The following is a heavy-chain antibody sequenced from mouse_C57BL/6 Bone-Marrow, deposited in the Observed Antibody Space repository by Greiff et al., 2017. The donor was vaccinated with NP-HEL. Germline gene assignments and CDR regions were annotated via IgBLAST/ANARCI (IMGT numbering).Heavy chain of an antibody. J-gene: IGHJ2*01. CDR3: ARGKKLYYYGLYFDY. V-gene: IGHV1-47*01. CDR2: FHPYNDDT. D-gene: IGHD1-1*01. CDR1: GYTFTTYP. Sequence: VQLKESGAELVKPGASVKMSCKASGYTFTTYPIEWMKQNHGKSLEWIGNFHPYNDDTKYNEKFKGKATLTVEKSSSTVYLELSRLTSDDSAVYYCARGKKLYYYGLYFDYWGQGTTLTVSS.